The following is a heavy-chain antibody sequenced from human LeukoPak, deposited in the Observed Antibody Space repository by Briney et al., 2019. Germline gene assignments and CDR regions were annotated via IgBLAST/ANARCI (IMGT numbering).Heavy chain of an antibody. CDR2: IKEDASGQ. CDR3: ARADHGDYGGGYMDV. V-gene: IGHV3-7*01. Sequence: PGGSLRLSCAASGFTFSDYYMSWVRQAPGKGLEWVANIKEDASGQYYLDSVKGRFTISRDNARNSLYLQMNSLRAEDTAVYYCARADHGDYGGGYMDVWGKGTTVTVSS. J-gene: IGHJ6*03. CDR1: GFTFSDYY. D-gene: IGHD4-17*01.